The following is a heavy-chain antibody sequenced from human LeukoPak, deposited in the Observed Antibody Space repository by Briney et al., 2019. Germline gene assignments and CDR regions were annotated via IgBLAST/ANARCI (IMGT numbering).Heavy chain of an antibody. CDR3: AKSTSGDNYYYGMDV. CDR1: GFTFTSYA. D-gene: IGHD2-21*02. Sequence: GGSLRLSCAASGFTFTSYAMSWVRRAPGKGLEWVSSISGGGDGTYYTDSVKGRFTISRDNSKNTLSLQVRSLRAEDTAVYYCAKSTSGDNYYYGMDVWGQGTTVTVSS. V-gene: IGHV3-23*01. CDR2: ISGGGDGT. J-gene: IGHJ6*02.